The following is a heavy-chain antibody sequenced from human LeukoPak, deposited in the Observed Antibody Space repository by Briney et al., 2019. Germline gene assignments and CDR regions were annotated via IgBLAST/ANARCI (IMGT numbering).Heavy chain of an antibody. D-gene: IGHD3-3*01. CDR1: GFTVSSNY. CDR3: ARDWSWSGYYKGLAVDY. Sequence: GGSLRLSCAASGFTVSSNYMSWVRQAPGKGLEWVSVIYSGGSTYYADSVKGRFTISRDNSKNTLYLQMNSLRAEDTAVYYCARDWSWSGYYKGLAVDYWGQGTLVTVS. V-gene: IGHV3-66*02. J-gene: IGHJ4*02. CDR2: IYSGGST.